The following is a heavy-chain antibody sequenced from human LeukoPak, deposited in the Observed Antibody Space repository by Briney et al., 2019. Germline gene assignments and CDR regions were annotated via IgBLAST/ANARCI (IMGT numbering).Heavy chain of an antibody. J-gene: IGHJ4*02. CDR3: ARDLLYYYDSSGYGY. V-gene: IGHV3-11*04. Sequence: GGSLRLSCAASGFTFSDYYMSWIRQAPGKGLEWVSCISSSGSTIYYADSVKGRFTISRDNAKNSLYLQMNSLRAEDTAVYYCARDLLYYYDSSGYGYWGQGTLVTVSS. D-gene: IGHD3-22*01. CDR1: GFTFSDYY. CDR2: ISSSGSTI.